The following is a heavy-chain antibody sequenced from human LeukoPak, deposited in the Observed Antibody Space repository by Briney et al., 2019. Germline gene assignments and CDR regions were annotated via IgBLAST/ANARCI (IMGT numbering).Heavy chain of an antibody. D-gene: IGHD4-17*01. J-gene: IGHJ4*02. CDR3: AGERRSKDYGDYGLDY. CDR1: GGSISSGGYY. Sequence: SETLSLTCTVSGGSISSGGYYWSWIRQHPGKGLEWIGYIYYSGSTYYNPSLKSRVTISVDTSKNQFSLKLSSVTAADTAVYYCAGERRSKDYGDYGLDYWGQGTLVTVSS. V-gene: IGHV4-31*03. CDR2: IYYSGST.